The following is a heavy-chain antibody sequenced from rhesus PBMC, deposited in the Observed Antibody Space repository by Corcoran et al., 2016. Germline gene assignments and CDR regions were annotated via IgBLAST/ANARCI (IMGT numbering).Heavy chain of an antibody. Sequence: QVQLQESGPGLVKPSETLSFTCTVSGGSISGYYYWSCIRHPPGKGLEWIGGIYGNSASTYYNPSLKSRVTISKDTSKNQFSLKLSSVTAADTAVYYCARQEIAAADWGQGVLVTVSS. CDR3: ARQEIAAAD. CDR2: IYGNSAST. CDR1: GGSISGYYY. D-gene: IGHD6-31*01. J-gene: IGHJ4*01. V-gene: IGHV4-143*01.